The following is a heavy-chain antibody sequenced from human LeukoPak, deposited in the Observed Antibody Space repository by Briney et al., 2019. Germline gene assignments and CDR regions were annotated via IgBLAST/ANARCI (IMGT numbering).Heavy chain of an antibody. J-gene: IGHJ4*02. D-gene: IGHD5-24*01. CDR2: ISYDGSNK. V-gene: IGHV3-30*19. CDR1: GFTFSSYG. Sequence: GGSLRLSCAASGFTFSSYGMHWVRQAPGKGLEWVAVISYDGSNKYYADSVKGRFTISRDNSKNTLYLQMNSLRAEDTAVYYCARSEMATIFLHYWGQGTLVTVSS. CDR3: ARSEMATIFLHY.